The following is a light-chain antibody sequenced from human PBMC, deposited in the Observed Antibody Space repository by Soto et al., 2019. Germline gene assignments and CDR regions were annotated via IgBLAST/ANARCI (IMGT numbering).Light chain of an antibody. CDR1: SSDVGGYNY. V-gene: IGLV2-14*01. CDR3: SSYTSSSFVV. CDR2: DVS. J-gene: IGLJ2*01. Sequence: QSALTQPASVSGSPGQSITISCTGTSSDVGGYNYVSWYQQHPGKAPKLMIYDVSNRPSGVSNRFSGSKSGNTASLTISWLQAEDEAEYYCSSYTSSSFVVFGGGPKLTGL.